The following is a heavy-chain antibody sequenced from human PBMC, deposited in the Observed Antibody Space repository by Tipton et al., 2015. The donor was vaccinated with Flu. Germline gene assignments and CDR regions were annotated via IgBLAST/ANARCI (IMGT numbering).Heavy chain of an antibody. CDR1: GFTFSSYG. Sequence: SLRLSCAASGFTFSSYGMHWVRQAPGKGLEWVAVISYDGSNKYYADSVKGRFTISRDNSKNTLYLQMNSLRAEDTAVYYCANGGQGIVRGVIASGDVWGQGTTVTVSS. CDR2: ISYDGSNK. CDR3: ANGGQGIVRGVIASGDV. V-gene: IGHV3-30*18. J-gene: IGHJ6*02. D-gene: IGHD3-10*01.